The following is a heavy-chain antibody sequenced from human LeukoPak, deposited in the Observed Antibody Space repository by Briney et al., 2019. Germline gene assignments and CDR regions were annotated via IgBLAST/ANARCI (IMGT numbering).Heavy chain of an antibody. Sequence: SETLSLTCPVSGGSISSYYWSWIRQPAGKGLEWIGRIYTSGSTNYNPSLKSRVTMSADTSKNQCSLTLRTVPAADAAVYSCAGASTDILTGYPGIFWFDPWGQGTLVTVSS. CDR1: GGSISSYY. CDR3: AGASTDILTGYPGIFWFDP. V-gene: IGHV4-4*07. D-gene: IGHD3-9*01. J-gene: IGHJ5*02. CDR2: IYTSGST.